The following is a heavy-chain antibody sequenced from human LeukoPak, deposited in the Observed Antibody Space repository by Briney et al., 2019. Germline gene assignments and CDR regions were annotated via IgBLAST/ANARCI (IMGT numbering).Heavy chain of an antibody. V-gene: IGHV3-23*01. CDR2: ISGGGSST. CDR3: ARATAFDI. J-gene: IGHJ3*02. CDR1: GFRFSNYA. Sequence: GGSLRLSCTASGFRFSNYAMNWVRQAPGKGLEWVSVISGGGSSTNYADTVKGRFTISRDNAKNSLYLQMNSLRAEDTAVYYCARATAFDIWGQGTMVTVSS.